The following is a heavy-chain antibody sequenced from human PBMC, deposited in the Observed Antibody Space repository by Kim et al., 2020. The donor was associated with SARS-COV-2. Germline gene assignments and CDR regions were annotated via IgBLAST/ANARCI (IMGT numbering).Heavy chain of an antibody. J-gene: IGHJ4*02. CDR3: ARVAGGSSPYYFDY. Sequence: GGSLRLSCAASGFTVSSNYMSWVRQAPGKGLEWVSVIYSGGSTYYADSMKGRFTISRDNAKNTLYLQMNSLRAEDTAVYYCARVAGGSSPYYFDYWGQGTLVTVSS. V-gene: IGHV3-66*01. CDR1: GFTVSSNY. D-gene: IGHD1-26*01. CDR2: IYSGGST.